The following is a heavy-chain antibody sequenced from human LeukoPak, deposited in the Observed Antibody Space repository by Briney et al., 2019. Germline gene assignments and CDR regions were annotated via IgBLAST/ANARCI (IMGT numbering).Heavy chain of an antibody. CDR3: ARDRSAAPGYMDV. V-gene: IGHV3-7*01. CDR1: GFTFSSYW. D-gene: IGHD3-10*01. Sequence: GGSLRLSCPASGFTFSSYWMSWVRQAAGKGREWVANIKQDGSEKYYVDSVKGRFTISRDNAKNSLYLQMNSLRAEDTAVYYCARDRSAAPGYMDVWGKGTTVTVSS. CDR2: IKQDGSEK. J-gene: IGHJ6*03.